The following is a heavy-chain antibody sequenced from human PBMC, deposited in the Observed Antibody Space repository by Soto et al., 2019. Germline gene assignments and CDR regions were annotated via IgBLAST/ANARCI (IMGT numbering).Heavy chain of an antibody. V-gene: IGHV3-73*02. CDR1: GFTFTAFS. Sequence: EMHLVESGGGLVQPGGSLKLSCEASGFTFTAFSMHWVRQAPGRGLEWVGRIRSQVYSHATVYAASVTGRFTISREASKNTAYLQMNSLKIEETAVYYCFRLANSVYGDYEGFWGQGTLVTVSS. CDR2: IRSQVYSHAT. CDR3: FRLANSVYGDYEGF. D-gene: IGHD5-12*01. J-gene: IGHJ4*02.